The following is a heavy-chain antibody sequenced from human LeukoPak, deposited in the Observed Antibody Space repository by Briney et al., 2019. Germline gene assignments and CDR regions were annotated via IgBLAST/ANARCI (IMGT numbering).Heavy chain of an antibody. D-gene: IGHD1-14*01. V-gene: IGHV4-34*01. CDR2: INHSGST. J-gene: IGHJ4*02. CDR1: GGSFSGYY. Sequence: PSETLSLTCAVYGGSFSGYYWSWIRQPPGKGLEWIGEINHSGSTNYNPSLKSRVTISVDTSKNQFSLKLSSVTAADTAVYYCARGDITTTAHYFDYWGQGTLVTVSS. CDR3: ARGDITTTAHYFDY.